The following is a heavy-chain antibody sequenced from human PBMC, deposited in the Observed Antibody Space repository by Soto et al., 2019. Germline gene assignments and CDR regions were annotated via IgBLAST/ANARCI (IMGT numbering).Heavy chain of an antibody. V-gene: IGHV3-30-3*01. J-gene: IGHJ6*02. CDR2: IQHDASNI. Sequence: GGSLRLSCAASGFSLSGYSMHWVRQAPGMGLDWVAVIQHDASNIYYADSVKGRFTISRDNSKNTLYLQMNDLTAEDTALYYCVKVGWGYSFGNGMDDWGQGTTVTVSS. CDR3: VKVGWGYSFGNGMDD. CDR1: GFSLSGYS. D-gene: IGHD5-18*01.